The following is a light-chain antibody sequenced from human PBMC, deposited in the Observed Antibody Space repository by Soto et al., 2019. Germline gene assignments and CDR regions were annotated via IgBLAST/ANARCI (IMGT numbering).Light chain of an antibody. CDR3: QQYGSSVSYT. CDR1: QSVYNNY. Sequence: EIVLTQSPGTLSLSPGEGVTLSCRASQSVYNNYLAWYQQKPGQAPRLLIFGASNRATGIPDRFSGSGSGTDFTLTISGLEPEDFAVYYCQQYGSSVSYTFGQGTKVEIK. CDR2: GAS. V-gene: IGKV3-20*01. J-gene: IGKJ2*01.